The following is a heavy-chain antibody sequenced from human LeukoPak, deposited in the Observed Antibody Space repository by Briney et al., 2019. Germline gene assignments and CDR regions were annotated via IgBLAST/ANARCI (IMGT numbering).Heavy chain of an antibody. Sequence: SETLSLTCSVSGVSMSRYYWSWIRQSPGKGLEWIGAIHYSGSTNYNPSLKSRVTISVDTSKNQFSLKLSSVTAADTAVYYCARGAAAGYYFDYWGQGTLVTVSS. J-gene: IGHJ4*02. CDR2: IHYSGST. V-gene: IGHV4-59*01. CDR1: GVSMSRYY. CDR3: ARGAAAGYYFDY. D-gene: IGHD6-13*01.